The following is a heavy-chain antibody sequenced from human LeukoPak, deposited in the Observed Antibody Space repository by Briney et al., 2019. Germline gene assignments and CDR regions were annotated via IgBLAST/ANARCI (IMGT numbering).Heavy chain of an antibody. V-gene: IGHV3-33*01. J-gene: IGHJ3*02. CDR3: ARDGVNDAFDI. CDR2: IWYDGSNK. CDR1: GFTFSSYG. D-gene: IGHD2-8*01. Sequence: GRSLRLSCAASGFTFSSYGMHWVRQAPGKGLEWVAVIWYDGSNKYYADSVKGRFTISRDNSKNTLYLQMNSLRAEDTAVYYWARDGVNDAFDIWGKGTMVTVS.